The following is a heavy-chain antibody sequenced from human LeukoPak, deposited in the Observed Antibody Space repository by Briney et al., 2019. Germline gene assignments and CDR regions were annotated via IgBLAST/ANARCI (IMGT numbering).Heavy chain of an antibody. CDR2: IYYSGST. CDR1: GGSISNYY. J-gene: IGHJ3*02. V-gene: IGHV4-59*01. Sequence: SETLSLTCTVSGGSISNYYWSWIRQPPGKGLEWIGYIYYSGSTNYNPSLKSRVTISVDTSKNQFSLKLSSVTAADTAVYYCARDAGAYCGGDCYSDAFDIWGQGTMVTVSS. CDR3: ARDAGAYCGGDCYSDAFDI. D-gene: IGHD2-21*02.